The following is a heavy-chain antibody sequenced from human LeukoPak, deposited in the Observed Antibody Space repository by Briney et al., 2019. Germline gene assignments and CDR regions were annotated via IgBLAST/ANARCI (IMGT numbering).Heavy chain of an antibody. V-gene: IGHV3-30-3*01. CDR3: ARGGEELCFDY. CDR1: AFTFSTYT. CDR2: ISHDGNKK. J-gene: IGHJ4*02. D-gene: IGHD3-16*01. Sequence: PGGSLRLSCAASAFTFSTYTMHWVRQTPGKGLEWVALISHDGNKKYYADSVKGRFTISRDNSKNTLYLQLNSLRTEHTAVYYCARGGEELCFDYWGQGTLVTVSS.